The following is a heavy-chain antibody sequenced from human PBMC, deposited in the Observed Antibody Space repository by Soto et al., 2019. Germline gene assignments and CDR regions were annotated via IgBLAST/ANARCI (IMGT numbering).Heavy chain of an antibody. CDR2: IIPILGIA. Sequence: ASVKVSCKASGYTFTSYAMHWVRQAPGQRLEWMGRIIPILGIANYAQKFQGRVTITADKSTSTAYMELSSLRSEDTAVYYCASGEGAVAGTRVAVYHYYCMDVWYQGTTRTVFS. CDR1: GYTFTSYA. D-gene: IGHD6-19*01. CDR3: ASGEGAVAGTRVAVYHYYCMDV. J-gene: IGHJ6*02. V-gene: IGHV1-69*04.